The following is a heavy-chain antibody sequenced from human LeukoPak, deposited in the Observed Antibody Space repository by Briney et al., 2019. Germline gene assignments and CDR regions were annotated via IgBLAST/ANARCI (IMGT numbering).Heavy chain of an antibody. V-gene: IGHV3-21*01. CDR2: ISSSSSYI. CDR1: GFTFSSYR. Sequence: GGSLRLSCAASGFTFSSYRMNGSRQAPGKGRRGVSSISSSSSYIYYADSVKGRFTISRDNAKNSLYLQMNSLRAEDTAVYYCARGGIAAADPYYNYYYMDVWGKGTTVTVSS. J-gene: IGHJ6*03. CDR3: ARGGIAAADPYYNYYYMDV. D-gene: IGHD6-13*01.